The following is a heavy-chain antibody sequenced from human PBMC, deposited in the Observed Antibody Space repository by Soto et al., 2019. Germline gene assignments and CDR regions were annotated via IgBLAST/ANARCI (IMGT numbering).Heavy chain of an antibody. V-gene: IGHV3-66*01. CDR3: ASSGRKNCFDY. D-gene: IGHD5-12*01. J-gene: IGHJ4*02. CDR2: IYSGGST. CDR1: GFTVSSNY. Sequence: EVQLVESGGGLVQPGGSLRLSCAASGFTVSSNYMSWVRQAPGKGLEWVSIIYSGGSTYYADSVKGGFTISRDNSKTTLYLQMNSLRAEDTAMYYCASSGRKNCFDYWGQGTLVTVSS.